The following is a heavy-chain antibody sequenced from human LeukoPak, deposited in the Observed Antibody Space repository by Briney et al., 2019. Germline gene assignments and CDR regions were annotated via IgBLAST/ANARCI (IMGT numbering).Heavy chain of an antibody. Sequence: GGSLRLSCAASGFTFSSYAINWVRQAPGKGLEWVSPISGSGSTYYADSVKGRFTVSRDNSKNTLYLQMNSLRAEDTAVYYCAKTGGSLYYYDSSGYNHFDYWGQGTLVTVSS. CDR3: AKTGGSLYYYDSSGYNHFDY. V-gene: IGHV3-23*01. D-gene: IGHD3-22*01. J-gene: IGHJ4*02. CDR1: GFTFSSYA. CDR2: ISGSGST.